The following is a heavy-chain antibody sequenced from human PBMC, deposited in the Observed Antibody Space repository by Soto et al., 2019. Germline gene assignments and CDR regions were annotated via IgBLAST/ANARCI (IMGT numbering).Heavy chain of an antibody. V-gene: IGHV4-61*01. CDR1: GGSVSSGSFY. J-gene: IGHJ6*02. CDR3: ASERIRSGYSHYYGLDV. CDR2: IYYSGSA. D-gene: IGHD3-3*01. Sequence: QVQLQESGPGLVKPSETLSLTCTVSGGSVSSGSFYWGWIRQPPGKGLEWIGYIYYSGSANYNPSLKIRVTITVDTSKNQFSLRLTSVTTADTAMYYCASERIRSGYSHYYGLDVWGQGTTVTVSS.